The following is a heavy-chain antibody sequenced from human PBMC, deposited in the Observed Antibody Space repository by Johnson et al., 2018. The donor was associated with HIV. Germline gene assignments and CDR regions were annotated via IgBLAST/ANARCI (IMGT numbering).Heavy chain of an antibody. V-gene: IGHV3-7*04. J-gene: IGHJ3*02. Sequence: VQLVESGGGLVQPGGSLRLSCAASGFTFSSYLMSWVRQAPGKGLEWVANLHQDGREKFSVASVKGGVAISSDNANNSLYLQMNSLRAEDTAVYYCARGRGALDIGGQGTKVTVSS. D-gene: IGHD3-16*01. CDR2: LHQDGREK. CDR1: GFTFSSYL. CDR3: ARGRGALDI.